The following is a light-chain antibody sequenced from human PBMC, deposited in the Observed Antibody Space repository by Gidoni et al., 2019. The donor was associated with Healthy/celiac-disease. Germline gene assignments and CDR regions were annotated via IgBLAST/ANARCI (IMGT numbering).Light chain of an antibody. CDR2: GAS. Sequence: EIVLTQSPGTLSLSPGERATLSCRASQRVSSSYLAWYQQKPGQAPRLLIYGASSRATGIPDRFSGSGSGTDFTLTISRLEPEDFAVYYCQQYGSSPPRYTFXXXTKLEIK. V-gene: IGKV3-20*01. J-gene: IGKJ2*01. CDR1: QRVSSSY. CDR3: QQYGSSPPRYT.